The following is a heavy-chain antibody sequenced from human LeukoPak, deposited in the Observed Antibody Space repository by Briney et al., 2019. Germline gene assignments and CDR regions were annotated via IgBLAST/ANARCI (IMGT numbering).Heavy chain of an antibody. D-gene: IGHD1-7*01. CDR1: GGSISSYY. CDR2: IYYSGST. V-gene: IGHV4-39*07. CDR3: ARDRGNYKDFDY. J-gene: IGHJ4*02. Sequence: SETLSLTCTVSGGSISSYYWGWIRQPPGKGLEWIGSIYYSGSTHYNPSLKSRVTISLDKSKDLFSLKLTSVTAADTAVYYCARDRGNYKDFDYWGQGTLVTVSS.